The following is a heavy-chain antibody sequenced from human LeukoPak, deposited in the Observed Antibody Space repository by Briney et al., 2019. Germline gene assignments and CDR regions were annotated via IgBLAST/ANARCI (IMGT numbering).Heavy chain of an antibody. D-gene: IGHD2-2*01. V-gene: IGHV1-2*02. CDR1: GYTFTGYY. Sequence: ASVKVSCKASGYTFTGYYMHWVRQAPGQGLEWMGWINPNSGGTNYAQKFQGRVTMTRDTSISTAYMELSRLRSDDTAVYYCARGKHCSSTSCYYYYYGMDVSGQGTTVTVSS. J-gene: IGHJ6*02. CDR2: INPNSGGT. CDR3: ARGKHCSSTSCYYYYYGMDV.